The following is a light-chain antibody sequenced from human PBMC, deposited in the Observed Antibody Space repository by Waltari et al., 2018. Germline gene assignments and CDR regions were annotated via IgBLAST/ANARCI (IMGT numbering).Light chain of an antibody. CDR2: EAS. V-gene: IGKV1-33*01. CDR3: QQYHDLPT. CDR1: EDITNY. Sequence: DIQMTQSPSSLSASVGDRVTITCQATEDITNYLNWYQQNPGKAPKLLIYEASNLETGVPSRFSGSGSGTDFTFAISSLQPEDVATYYCQQYHDLPTFGQGTRLEIK. J-gene: IGKJ5*01.